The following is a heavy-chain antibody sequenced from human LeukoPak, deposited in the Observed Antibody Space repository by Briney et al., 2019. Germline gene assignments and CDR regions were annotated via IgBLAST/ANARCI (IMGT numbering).Heavy chain of an antibody. J-gene: IGHJ6*02. Sequence: GGSLRLSCAASGFTFSHYWMTWVRQAPGKGLEWVSIISGGGGTYYADSVKDRFTISRDNSKSTLYLQMKSLRVEDTAVYYCASRDKGYYYGLDVWGQGTTVTVAS. CDR1: GFTFSHYW. CDR2: ISGGGGT. CDR3: ASRDKGYYYGLDV. D-gene: IGHD5-24*01. V-gene: IGHV3-66*01.